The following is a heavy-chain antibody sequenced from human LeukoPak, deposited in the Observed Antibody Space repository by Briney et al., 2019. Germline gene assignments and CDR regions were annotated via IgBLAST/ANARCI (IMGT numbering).Heavy chain of an antibody. CDR3: ATHSVGVLPIATFDY. J-gene: IGHJ4*02. CDR1: RFTFSSYS. D-gene: IGHD2/OR15-2a*01. CDR2: ISSSSSYI. V-gene: IGHV3-21*01. Sequence: PGGSLRLPCAASRFTFSSYSMNWVRQAPGKGLEWVSSISSSSSYIYYADSVKGRFTISRDNAKNSLYLQMNSLRGEDTAVYYCATHSVGVLPIATFDYWGQGTLVTVSS.